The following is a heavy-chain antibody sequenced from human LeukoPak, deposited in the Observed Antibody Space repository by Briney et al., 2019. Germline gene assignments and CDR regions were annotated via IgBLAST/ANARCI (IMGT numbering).Heavy chain of an antibody. CDR1: GGSVSSYY. D-gene: IGHD6-19*01. V-gene: IGHV4-59*08. CDR3: ARRIDGSGEARLDY. Sequence: SETLSLTCTVSGGSVSSYYWSWIRQPPGKELEWIGYIYSRRNSNYNHSLNSRLTITVDSSKNHLSLQLNSVTAADTSVYYCARRIDGSGEARLDYWGQGALVTVSS. CDR2: IYSRRNS. J-gene: IGHJ4*02.